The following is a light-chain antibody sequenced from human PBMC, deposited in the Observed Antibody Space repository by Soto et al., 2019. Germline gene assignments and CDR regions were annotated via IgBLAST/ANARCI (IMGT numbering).Light chain of an antibody. CDR2: KAS. J-gene: IGKJ1*01. Sequence: DIQMTQSPSTLSASVGDRVTITCRASQSISSWLAWYQQKPGKAPKLLIYKASSLESGVPSRFSGSGSGTEFTLTISCLQPDDFAAYYCQQYNSYSSSTFGQGTKV. CDR1: QSISSW. CDR3: QQYNSYSSST. V-gene: IGKV1-5*03.